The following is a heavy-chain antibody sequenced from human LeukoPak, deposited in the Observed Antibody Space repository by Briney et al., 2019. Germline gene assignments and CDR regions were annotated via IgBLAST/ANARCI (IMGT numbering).Heavy chain of an antibody. CDR1: GGSISSSSYY. CDR3: ARHREVAALLDAFDI. Sequence: KPSETLSLTCTVSGGSISSSSYYWGWIRQPPGKGLEWIGSIYYSGSTYYNPSLKSRVTISVDTSKNQFSLKLSSVTAADTAGYYCARHREVAALLDAFDIWGQGTMVTVSS. CDR2: IYYSGST. D-gene: IGHD6-19*01. J-gene: IGHJ3*02. V-gene: IGHV4-39*01.